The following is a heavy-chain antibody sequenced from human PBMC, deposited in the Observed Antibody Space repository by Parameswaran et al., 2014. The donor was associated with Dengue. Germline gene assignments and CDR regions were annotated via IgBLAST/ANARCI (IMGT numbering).Heavy chain of an antibody. V-gene: IGHV3-33*01. CDR2: IWYDGSNK. D-gene: IGHD6-6*01. Sequence: MPGVRQAPGKGLEWVAVIWYDGSNKYYADSVKGRFTISRDNSKNTLYLQMNSLRAEDTAVYYCARDLFEYSSSLVFDYWARNLVTVSS. CDR3: ARDLFEYSSSLVFDY. J-gene: IGHJ4*01.